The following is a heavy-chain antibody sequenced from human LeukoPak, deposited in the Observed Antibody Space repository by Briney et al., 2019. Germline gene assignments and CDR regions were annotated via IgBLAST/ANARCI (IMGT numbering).Heavy chain of an antibody. CDR1: GFTFSTYW. CDR2: IKQDGSEK. V-gene: IGHV3-7*04. CDR3: ARGYGGYLS. Sequence: GGSLRLSCAASGFTFSTYWMTWVRQAPGKGLEWVANIKQDGSEKYYVDSVKGRFTISRDNAKNSLHLQMNSLRAEDTAVYYCARGYGGYLSWGQGTLVTVSS. D-gene: IGHD4-23*01. J-gene: IGHJ5*02.